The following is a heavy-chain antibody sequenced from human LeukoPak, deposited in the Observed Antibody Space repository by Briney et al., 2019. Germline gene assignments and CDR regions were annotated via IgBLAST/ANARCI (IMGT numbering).Heavy chain of an antibody. CDR3: ARDCIGCHGFDY. J-gene: IGHJ4*02. CDR2: ISAYSDNT. D-gene: IGHD2-15*01. CDR1: GYTFTNYG. V-gene: IGHV1-18*01. Sequence: ASVKVSCKTSGYTFTNYGISWVRQAPGQGREGMGWISAYSDNTNYAQKFQGRVTMTSDTSTSTAYMELRSLISDDTAVYYCARDCIGCHGFDYWGQGTLVTVSS.